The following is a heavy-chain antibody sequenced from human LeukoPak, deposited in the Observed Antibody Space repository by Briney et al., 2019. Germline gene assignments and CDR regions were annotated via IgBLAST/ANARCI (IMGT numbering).Heavy chain of an antibody. D-gene: IGHD6-25*01. CDR3: ARSAIDAFDI. J-gene: IGHJ3*02. CDR1: GGSISSYY. V-gene: IGHV4-59*08. Sequence: PSETLSLTCTVSGGSISSYYWSWIRQPPGKGLECIGYIYNSGSNNYNPSLKSRVSISVDTSKNQFSLKLSSVTAADTAVYYCARSAIDAFDIWGQGTMVTVSS. CDR2: IYNSGSN.